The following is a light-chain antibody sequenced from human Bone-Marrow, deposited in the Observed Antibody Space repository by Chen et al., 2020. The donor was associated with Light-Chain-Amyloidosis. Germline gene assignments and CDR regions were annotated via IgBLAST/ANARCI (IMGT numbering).Light chain of an antibody. CDR2: DDS. V-gene: IGLV3-21*02. CDR1: NIGSTS. CDR3: QVWDRSSDRPV. J-gene: IGLJ3*02. Sequence: SYVLTQPSSVSVAPGQTATIACGGNNIGSTSVQWYQQTPGQAPLLVVYDDSDRPSGIPERWSGSNCENTATLTISRVEAGDEADYYCQVWDRSSDRPVFGGGTKLTVL.